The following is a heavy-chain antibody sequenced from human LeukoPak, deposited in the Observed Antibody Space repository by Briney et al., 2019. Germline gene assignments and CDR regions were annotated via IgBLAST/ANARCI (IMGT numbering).Heavy chain of an antibody. V-gene: IGHV3-74*01. Sequence: GGSLRLSCAASGFTFNQYWMHWVRQALGAGLEWVSRLRTDGGRTNYADSVKGRFTISRDNARNTVYLQMNSLRVEDTAVYYCARDHPGSNSLDYWGQGTLVTVSS. CDR3: ARDHPGSNSLDY. D-gene: IGHD4-11*01. CDR2: LRTDGGRT. J-gene: IGHJ4*02. CDR1: GFTFNQYW.